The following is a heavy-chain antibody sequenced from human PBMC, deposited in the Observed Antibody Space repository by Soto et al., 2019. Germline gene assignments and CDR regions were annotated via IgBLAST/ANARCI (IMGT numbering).Heavy chain of an antibody. CDR1: GFTFSNYA. V-gene: IGHV3-23*01. CDR3: AKTPRQWLVYFDY. J-gene: IGHJ4*02. Sequence: EVQLLESGGGLVQPGGSLRLSCAASGFTFSNYAIAWVRQAPGKGLEWGSKGRFTISRDNSKDTLHLQMNSLRAEDTAVYYCAKTPRQWLVYFDYWGQGALVTVSS. D-gene: IGHD6-19*01.